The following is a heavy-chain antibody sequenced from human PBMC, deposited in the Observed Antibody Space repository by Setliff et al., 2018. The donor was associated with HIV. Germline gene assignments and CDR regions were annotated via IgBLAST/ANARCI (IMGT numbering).Heavy chain of an antibody. Sequence: SETLSLTCTVSGGSISSGGYYWSWIRQHPGKGLEWIGYIYYSGSTYYNPSLKSRVTISVDTSKNQFSLKLSSLTAADTAMYYCASVTLFVRFDFWGLGTLVTVSS. CDR1: GGSISSGGYY. CDR3: ASVTLFVRFDF. CDR2: IYYSGST. J-gene: IGHJ4*02. V-gene: IGHV4-31*03. D-gene: IGHD3-10*02.